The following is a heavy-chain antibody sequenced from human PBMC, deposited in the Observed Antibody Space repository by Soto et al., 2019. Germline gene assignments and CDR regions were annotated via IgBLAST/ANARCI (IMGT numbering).Heavy chain of an antibody. Sequence: QVQLVQSGAEVKKPGASVKVSCKASGYTFTNYYMHWVRQAPGQGLEWMGIISPSGGATYAQEFQERVPLTSDTSKSTAYMELSGLTSKDAAVYFCAIDGSSDWWTWLAPWGQGTLVTVSS. CDR3: AIDGSSDWWTWLAP. D-gene: IGHD2-8*02. V-gene: IGHV1-46*01. CDR2: ISPSGGA. J-gene: IGHJ5*02. CDR1: GYTFTNYY.